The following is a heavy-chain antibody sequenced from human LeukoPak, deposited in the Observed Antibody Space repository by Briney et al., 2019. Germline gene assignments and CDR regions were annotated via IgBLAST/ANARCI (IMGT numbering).Heavy chain of an antibody. V-gene: IGHV3-74*01. J-gene: IGHJ4*02. CDR2: IYSDGSRT. D-gene: IGHD3-22*01. CDR1: GFTLSSYW. CDR3: TRDFDYYDNY. Sequence: GGSLRLSCAASGFTLSSYWMHWVRQAPGKGLVWVSRIYSDGSRTDYADSVEGRFTISRDNGKNTLYLQMNSLTAEDTAVYYCTRDFDYYDNYWGQGTLVTVSS.